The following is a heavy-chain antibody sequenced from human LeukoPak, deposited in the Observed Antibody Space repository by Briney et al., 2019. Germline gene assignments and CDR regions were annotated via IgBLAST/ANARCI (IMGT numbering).Heavy chain of an antibody. CDR2: VTGNGDTT. D-gene: IGHD6-19*01. CDR3: ARAVAVETSFDY. V-gene: IGHV3-23*01. Sequence: GGSLSLSCAASGFTFRNYAMTWVRQAPGKGLEWVSVVTGNGDTTYYADSLKGRFTISRDNSKNTLYLQVNSLRAEDTAVYYCARAVAVETSFDYWGQGTLVTVSS. CDR1: GFTFRNYA. J-gene: IGHJ4*02.